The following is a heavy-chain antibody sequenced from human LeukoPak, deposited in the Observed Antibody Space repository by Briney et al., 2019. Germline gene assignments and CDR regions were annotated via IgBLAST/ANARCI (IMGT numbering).Heavy chain of an antibody. CDR1: GFTFSTYS. V-gene: IGHV3-21*01. D-gene: IGHD3-10*01. CDR2: ISSSSSYI. J-gene: IGHJ4*02. Sequence: GGSLRLSCAASGFTFSTYSMNWVRQAPGKGLEWVSSISSSSSYISYADSVKGRFTISRDNARNSLYLQMNSLRAEDTAVYYCPRASRFLPDYWGQGTLVTVSS. CDR3: PRASRFLPDY.